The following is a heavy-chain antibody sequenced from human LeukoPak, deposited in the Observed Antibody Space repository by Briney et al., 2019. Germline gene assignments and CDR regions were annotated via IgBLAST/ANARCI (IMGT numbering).Heavy chain of an antibody. V-gene: IGHV3-30-3*01. CDR1: GFTFSSYA. J-gene: IGHJ6*02. CDR3: AAIVLMVYAPYYYGMDV. D-gene: IGHD2-8*01. CDR2: ISYDGSNK. Sequence: GGSLRLSCAASGFTFSSYAMHWVRQAPGKGLEWVAVISYDGSNKYYADSVRGRFTISRDNSKNTLYLQMDSLRAEDTAVYYCAAIVLMVYAPYYYGMDVWGQGTTVTVSS.